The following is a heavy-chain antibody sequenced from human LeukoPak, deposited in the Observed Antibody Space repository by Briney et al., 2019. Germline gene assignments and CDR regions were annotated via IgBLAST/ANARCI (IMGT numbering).Heavy chain of an antibody. Sequence: ASVKVSCKVSGYTLTELSMHWVRQAPGKGLEWMGGFDPEDGETIYAQKFQGRVTMTEDTSTDTAYMELSSLRSEDTAVYYCAKDISSVKQEVVVAATSSFDYWGQGTLVTVSS. CDR3: AKDISSVKQEVVVAATSSFDY. CDR1: GYTLTELS. D-gene: IGHD2-15*01. J-gene: IGHJ4*02. V-gene: IGHV1-24*01. CDR2: FDPEDGET.